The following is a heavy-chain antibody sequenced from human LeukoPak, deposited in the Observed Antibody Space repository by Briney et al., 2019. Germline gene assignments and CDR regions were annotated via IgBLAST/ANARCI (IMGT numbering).Heavy chain of an antibody. V-gene: IGHV3-53*01. Sequence: TGGSLRLSCAASGFTVSSNYLTWVRQALGKGLEWVSLIYSGGSTYYADSVKGRFTISRDNSKDTLYLQMNSLRVEDTAVYYCARGEAAAGTSDFWGQGTLVTVSS. CDR3: ARGEAAAGTSDF. D-gene: IGHD6-13*01. CDR2: IYSGGST. CDR1: GFTVSSNY. J-gene: IGHJ4*02.